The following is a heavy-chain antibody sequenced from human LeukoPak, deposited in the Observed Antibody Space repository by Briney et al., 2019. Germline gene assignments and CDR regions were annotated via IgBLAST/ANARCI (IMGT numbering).Heavy chain of an antibody. V-gene: IGHV4-39*07. CDR2: INHSGST. D-gene: IGHD3-10*01. CDR3: ARRDYYGSGSHY. Sequence: PSETLSLTCTVSGGSISSSSYYWGWIRQPPGKGLEWIGEINHSGSTNYNPSLKSRVTISVDTSKKQFSLKLSSVTAADTAVYYCARRDYYGSGSHYWGQGTLVTVSS. J-gene: IGHJ4*02. CDR1: GGSISSSSYY.